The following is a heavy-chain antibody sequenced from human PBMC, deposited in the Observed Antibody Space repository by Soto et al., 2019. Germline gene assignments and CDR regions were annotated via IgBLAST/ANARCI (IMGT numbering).Heavy chain of an antibody. J-gene: IGHJ6*02. CDR2: INHSGST. D-gene: IGHD5-18*01. V-gene: IGHV4-34*01. CDR3: ARLRGYSYGYYYYGMDV. Sequence: SETLSLTCAVYGGSFSGYYWSWIRHPPGKGLEWIGEINHSGSTNYNPSLKSRVTISVDTSKNQFSLKLSSVTAADTAVYYCARLRGYSYGYYYYGMDVWGQGTTVTVSS. CDR1: GGSFSGYY.